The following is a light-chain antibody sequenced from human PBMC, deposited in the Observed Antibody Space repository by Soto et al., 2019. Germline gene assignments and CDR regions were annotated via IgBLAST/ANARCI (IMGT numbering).Light chain of an antibody. CDR3: QSYDSRLSGWV. CDR1: SSNIGAGYN. Sequence: QSVLTQPPSVSGAPGQRVTISCTGSSSNIGAGYNVHWYQQLPGTAPKLLIYYNSNRPSGVPDRFSGSKSGTSASLAITGLQAEDEAHYYCQSYDSRLSGWVFGGGTKLTVL. V-gene: IGLV1-40*01. J-gene: IGLJ3*02. CDR2: YNS.